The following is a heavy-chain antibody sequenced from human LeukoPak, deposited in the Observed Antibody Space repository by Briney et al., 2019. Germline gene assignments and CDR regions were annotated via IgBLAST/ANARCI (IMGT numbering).Heavy chain of an antibody. V-gene: IGHV3-30*04. Sequence: PGRSLRLSCAASGFTFSSYAMHWVRQAPGEGLEWVAVISYDGSNKYYADSVKGRFTISRDNSKNTLYLQMNSLRAEDTAVYYCARDGGDGFVYYFDYWGQGTLVTVSS. CDR1: GFTFSSYA. D-gene: IGHD5-24*01. CDR2: ISYDGSNK. CDR3: ARDGGDGFVYYFDY. J-gene: IGHJ4*02.